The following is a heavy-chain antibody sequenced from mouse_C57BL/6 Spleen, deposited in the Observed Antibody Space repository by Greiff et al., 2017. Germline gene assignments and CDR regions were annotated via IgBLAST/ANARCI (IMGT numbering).Heavy chain of an antibody. CDR2: INPNNGGT. CDR1: GYTFTDYY. J-gene: IGHJ3*01. V-gene: IGHV1-26*01. D-gene: IGHD4-1*01. CDR3: ARRLGPSWFAY. Sequence: VQLQQSGPELVKPGASVKISCKASGYTFTDYYMNWVKQSHGKSLEWIGDINPNNGGTSYNQKCKGKATLTVDKSSSTAYMALRSLTSEDSAVYYCARRLGPSWFAYWGQGTLVTVSA.